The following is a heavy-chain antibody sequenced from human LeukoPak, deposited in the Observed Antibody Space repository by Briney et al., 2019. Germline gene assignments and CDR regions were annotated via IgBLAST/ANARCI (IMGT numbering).Heavy chain of an antibody. CDR1: GYTFTGYY. J-gene: IGHJ4*02. Sequence: ASVKVSCKASGYTFTGYYMHWVRQAPGQGLEWMGWINPNSGGTNYAQKFQGRVTMTRDTSISTAYMEPSRLRSDNTAVYYCARGDYYDSSGLLTDWGQGTLVTVSS. CDR2: INPNSGGT. CDR3: ARGDYYDSSGLLTD. V-gene: IGHV1-2*02. D-gene: IGHD3-22*01.